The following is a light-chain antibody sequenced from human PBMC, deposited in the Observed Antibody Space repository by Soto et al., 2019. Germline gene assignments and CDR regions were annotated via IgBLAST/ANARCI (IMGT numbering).Light chain of an antibody. J-gene: IGLJ3*02. CDR3: TSYVGSSIWV. CDR1: SSDVGAYNY. CDR2: EVS. Sequence: QSVLTQPPSASGSPGQSVTISCTGTSSDVGAYNYVSWYQQYPGKAPKLMIYEVSNRPSGVPDRFSGSKSGNTASLTVSGLQAEDEADYYCTSYVGSSIWVFGGGTKLTVL. V-gene: IGLV2-8*01.